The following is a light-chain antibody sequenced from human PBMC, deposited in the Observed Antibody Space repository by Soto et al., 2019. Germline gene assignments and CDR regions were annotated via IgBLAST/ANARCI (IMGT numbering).Light chain of an antibody. V-gene: IGKV1-5*01. J-gene: IGKJ1*01. CDR1: QSISAW. CDR3: QQYNSYRT. CDR2: DAS. Sequence: DSHITRSPSTRTASVGDRVSINGLASQSISAWLGWYQQKPGKAPKLLIYDASSLESGVPSRFSGSGSGTEFTLTISSLQPDDFAPYYCQQYNSYRTFGQGTKVDI.